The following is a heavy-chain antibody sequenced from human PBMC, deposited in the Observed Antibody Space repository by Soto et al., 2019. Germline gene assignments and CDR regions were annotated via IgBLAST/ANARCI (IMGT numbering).Heavy chain of an antibody. CDR3: SRGDATKIVVTTYYAMDV. V-gene: IGHV1-69*12. CDR2: IIPVFGTA. J-gene: IGHJ6*02. Sequence: QVQLVQSGAEVKKPGSSVRVSCKASGGTISNYGISWVRQAPGQGLEWMGGIIPVFGTANYAQKFQGRVTITADESKSTVYMDVTSLRSEDTAVYYCSRGDATKIVVTTYYAMDVWGQGTTVSVSS. CDR1: GGTISNYG. D-gene: IGHD4-17*01.